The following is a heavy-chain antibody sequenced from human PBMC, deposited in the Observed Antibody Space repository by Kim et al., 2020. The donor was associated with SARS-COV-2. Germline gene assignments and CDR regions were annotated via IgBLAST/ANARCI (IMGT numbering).Heavy chain of an antibody. D-gene: IGHD6-19*01. Sequence: GGSLRLSCAASGISFRNYVMSWVRQAPGKGLEWVSAINGSGGNTYYADSVKGRFTITRDNSKNTLYLQMNSLRADDTTAYYCAKAADGSGWYIFDHWGQGTPVTVSS. J-gene: IGHJ4*02. V-gene: IGHV3-23*01. CDR3: AKAADGSGWYIFDH. CDR2: INGSGGNT. CDR1: GISFRNYV.